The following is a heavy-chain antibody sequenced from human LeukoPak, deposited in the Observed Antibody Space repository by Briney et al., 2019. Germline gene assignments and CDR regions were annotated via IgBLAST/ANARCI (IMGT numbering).Heavy chain of an antibody. V-gene: IGHV1-18*01. J-gene: IGHJ4*02. Sequence: ASVKVSCKASGYTFTSYGISWVRQAPGQGLEWMGWISAYNGNTNYAQKLQGRVTMTTDTSTSTAHMELRSLRSDDTAVYYCARVEGTMIGNYWGQGTLVTVSS. CDR1: GYTFTSYG. D-gene: IGHD3-22*01. CDR3: ARVEGTMIGNY. CDR2: ISAYNGNT.